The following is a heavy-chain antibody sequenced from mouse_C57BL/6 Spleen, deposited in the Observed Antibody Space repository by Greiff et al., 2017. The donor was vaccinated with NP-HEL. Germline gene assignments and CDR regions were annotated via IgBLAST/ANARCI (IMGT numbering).Heavy chain of an antibody. J-gene: IGHJ3*01. CDR2: INPNNGGT. CDR1: GYTFTDYN. CDR3: ARGDYYGSPFAY. D-gene: IGHD1-1*01. V-gene: IGHV1-18*01. Sequence: EVQLQQSGPELVKPGASVKIPCKASGYTFTDYNMDWVKQSHGKSLEWIGDINPNNGGTIYNQKFKGKATLTVDNSSSTAYMELRSLTSEDTAVYYCARGDYYGSPFAYWGQGTLVTVSA.